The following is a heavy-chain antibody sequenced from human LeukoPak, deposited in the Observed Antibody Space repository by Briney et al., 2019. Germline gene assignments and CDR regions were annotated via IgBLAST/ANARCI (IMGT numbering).Heavy chain of an antibody. CDR3: ARGVMRSSLITIFGVVTEANYYYYYMDV. J-gene: IGHJ6*03. V-gene: IGHV1-2*02. Sequence: ASVKVSCKASGYTFTGYYMHWVRQAPGQGLEWMGWINPNSGGTNYAQKFQGRVTITRNTSISTAYMELSSLRSEDTAVYYCARGVMRSSLITIFGVVTEANYYYYYMDVWGKGTTVTVSS. CDR1: GYTFTGYY. D-gene: IGHD3-3*01. CDR2: INPNSGGT.